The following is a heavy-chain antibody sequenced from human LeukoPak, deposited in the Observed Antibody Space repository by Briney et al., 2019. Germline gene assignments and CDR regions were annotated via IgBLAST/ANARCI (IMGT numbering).Heavy chain of an antibody. D-gene: IGHD1-26*01. CDR1: GFTFSDYY. J-gene: IGHJ5*02. CDR2: ISSSGSTI. CDR3: ARGQGATVPQVGKNWFDP. V-gene: IGHV3-11*04. Sequence: GGSLRLSCAASGFTFSDYYMSWIRQAPGKGLEWVSYISSSGSTIYYADSVKGRFTISRDNARNSLYLQMDSLRAEDTAIYYCARGQGATVPQVGKNWFDPWGQGTRVTVSS.